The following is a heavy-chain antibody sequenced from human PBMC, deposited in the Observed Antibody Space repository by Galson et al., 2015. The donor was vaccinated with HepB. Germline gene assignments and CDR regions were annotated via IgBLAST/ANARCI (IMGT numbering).Heavy chain of an antibody. CDR2: IIPIFGTA. J-gene: IGHJ4*02. V-gene: IGHV1-69*13. CDR3: ASSRRIVATIREFDY. CDR1: GGTFSSYA. D-gene: IGHD5-12*01. Sequence: SVKVSCKASGGTFSSYAISWVRQAPGQGLEWMGGIIPIFGTANYAQKFQGRVTITADESTSTAYMELSSLRSEDTAVYYCASSRRIVATIREFDYWGQGTLVTVSS.